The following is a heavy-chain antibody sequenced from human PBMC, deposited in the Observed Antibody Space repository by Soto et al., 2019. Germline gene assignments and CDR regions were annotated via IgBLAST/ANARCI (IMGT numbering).Heavy chain of an antibody. D-gene: IGHD3-22*01. Sequence: QVQLVESGGGVVQPGRSLRLSCAASGFTFSSYGMHWVRQAPGKGLEWVAVIWYDGSNKYYADSVKGRFTISRDNSKNPLYLQMNSLRAEDTAVYYCARDRKVVITYYFDCWGQGTLVTVSS. CDR3: ARDRKVVITYYFDC. V-gene: IGHV3-33*01. CDR2: IWYDGSNK. J-gene: IGHJ4*02. CDR1: GFTFSSYG.